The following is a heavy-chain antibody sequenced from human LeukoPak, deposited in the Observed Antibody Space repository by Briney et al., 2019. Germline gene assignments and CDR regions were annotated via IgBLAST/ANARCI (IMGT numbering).Heavy chain of an antibody. D-gene: IGHD6-19*01. V-gene: IGHV3-30-3*01. CDR1: GFTFRSYA. CDR3: ARGRGSGWYYSDY. J-gene: IGHJ4*02. CDR2: ISYDGNIK. Sequence: GGSLRLSCAASGFTFRSYAIHWVRQAPGKGLEWVAFISYDGNIKYYADSVKGRFTISRDNAKNSLYLQMNSLRAEDTAVYYCARGRGSGWYYSDYWGQGTLVTVSS.